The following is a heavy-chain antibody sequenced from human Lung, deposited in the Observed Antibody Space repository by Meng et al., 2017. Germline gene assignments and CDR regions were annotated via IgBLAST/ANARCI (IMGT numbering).Heavy chain of an antibody. J-gene: IGHJ4*02. D-gene: IGHD3-3*01. CDR2: IVSDGGIT. V-gene: IGHV3-74*01. CDR1: GFNFGDYI. CDR3: ARDLAWVLFDY. Sequence: VQLVASGGGLVRPGGSLRLSCGASGFNFGDYIMHWVRQSPGKGLEWISRIVSDGGITTYADSVKGRFTVSRDNAKNTPYLQMNSLGADDTAVYYCARDLAWVLFDYWGQGALVTVSS.